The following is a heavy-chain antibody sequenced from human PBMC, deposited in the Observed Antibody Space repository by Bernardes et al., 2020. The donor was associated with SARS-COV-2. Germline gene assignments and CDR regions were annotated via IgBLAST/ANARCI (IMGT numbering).Heavy chain of an antibody. Sequence: VQSLFLSCAASGFTFRNSVFSWFRQAPGRGLEWVSSISGGAMYIYYGDSVRGRFTTSRDNTRNSVFLQMESLRAEDTAVYYCARDVGGTDWRFGCDVWGPATKGHVSS. CDR1: GFTFRNSV. D-gene: IGHD3-9*01. CDR3: ARDVGGTDWRFGCDV. V-gene: IGHV3-21*01. J-gene: IGHJ3*01. CDR2: ISGGAMYI.